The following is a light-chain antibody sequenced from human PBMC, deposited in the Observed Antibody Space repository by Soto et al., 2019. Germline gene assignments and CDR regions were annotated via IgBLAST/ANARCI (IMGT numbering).Light chain of an antibody. CDR3: QHYNSYSEA. J-gene: IGKJ1*01. V-gene: IGKV1-5*03. Sequence: MTQSPVTLSVSPGERATLSCRASQSVRSNLAWYQQKPGKAPKLLIYKASTLKSGVPSRFSGSGSGTEFTLTISSLQPDDFATYYCQHYNSYSEAFGQGTKVDIK. CDR2: KAS. CDR1: QSVRSN.